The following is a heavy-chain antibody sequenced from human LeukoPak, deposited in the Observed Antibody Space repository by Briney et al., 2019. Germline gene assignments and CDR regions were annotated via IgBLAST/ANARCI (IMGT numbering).Heavy chain of an antibody. V-gene: IGHV3-11*01. J-gene: IGHJ4*02. CDR3: ARSPLYYYDSSGYYQYFDY. CDR2: ISSSGSTI. Sequence: LSLTCTVSGGSFSDYYMSWIRQAPGKGLEWVSYISSSGSTIYYADSVKGRFTTSRDNAKNSLYLQMNSLRAEDTAVYYCARSPLYYYDSSGYYQYFDYWGQGTLVTVSS. CDR1: GGSFSDYY. D-gene: IGHD3-22*01.